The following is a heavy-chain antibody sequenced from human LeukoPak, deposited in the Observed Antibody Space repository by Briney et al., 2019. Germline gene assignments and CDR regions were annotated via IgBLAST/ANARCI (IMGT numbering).Heavy chain of an antibody. CDR1: GFTFSSYA. CDR2: ISGSGGST. Sequence: GGSLRLSCAASGFTFSSYAMSWVRQAPGKGLEWVSAISGSGGSTYYADSVKGRFTISRDNSKNTLYLQMNSLRAEDTAVYYCTKDHILRYFDSAPEYYFDYCGQGTLVTASS. CDR3: TKDHILRYFDSAPEYYFDY. D-gene: IGHD3-9*01. J-gene: IGHJ4*02. V-gene: IGHV3-23*01.